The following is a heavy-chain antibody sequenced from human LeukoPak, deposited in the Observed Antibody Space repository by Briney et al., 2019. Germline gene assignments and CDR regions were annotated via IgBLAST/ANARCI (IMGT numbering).Heavy chain of an antibody. D-gene: IGHD1-26*01. Sequence: GGSLRLSCAASGFTFNNYAIHWVRQAPGKGLEYVSAISDNGGRTFYTNSVKGRFTISRDNSKNTLYLQMGSLRAEDMAVYYCARDGGGSPDHWGQGTLVTVSS. V-gene: IGHV3-64*01. CDR1: GFTFNNYA. J-gene: IGHJ4*02. CDR2: ISDNGGRT. CDR3: ARDGGGSPDH.